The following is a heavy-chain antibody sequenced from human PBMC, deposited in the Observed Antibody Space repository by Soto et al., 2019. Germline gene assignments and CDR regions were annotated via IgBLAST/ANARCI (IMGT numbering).Heavy chain of an antibody. V-gene: IGHV4-30-4*01. D-gene: IGHD3-22*01. CDR2: IYYSGST. CDR1: GGSISSGDYY. Sequence: SETLSLTCTVSGGSISSGDYYWSWIRQPPGKGLEWIGYIYYSGSTYYNPSLKSRVTISVDTSKNQFSLRLSSVTAADTAVYYCARVGDYDSSGYYRNWFDPWGQGTLVTVSS. J-gene: IGHJ5*02. CDR3: ARVGDYDSSGYYRNWFDP.